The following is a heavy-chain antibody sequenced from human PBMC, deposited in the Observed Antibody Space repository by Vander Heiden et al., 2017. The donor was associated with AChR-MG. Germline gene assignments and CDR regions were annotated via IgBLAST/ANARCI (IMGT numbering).Heavy chain of an antibody. Sequence: QLQLQESGPGLVQPSETLSLTCTVSVGSISSSSYYGGWSRQPPGKGREWIGSIYDRGSTYYNPSIKSRVTISVDTSKNQCSLKLSSVTAADTAVYYCAGGYGSGSYYYDYYFDYWGQGTLVTVSS. V-gene: IGHV4-39*01. CDR2: IYDRGST. D-gene: IGHD3-10*01. CDR1: VGSISSSSYY. CDR3: AGGYGSGSYYYDYYFDY. J-gene: IGHJ4*02.